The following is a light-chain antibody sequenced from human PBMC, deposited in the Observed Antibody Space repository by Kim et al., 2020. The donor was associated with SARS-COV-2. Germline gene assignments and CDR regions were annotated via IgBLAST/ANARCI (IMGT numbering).Light chain of an antibody. Sequence: RATINCKSSQSVFYSSDNKNYLAWYQQKPGQPPKLLIHWASTRESGVPDRFSGSGSGTDFTLTISSLQAEDVAVYYCQQYNSFPYAFGQGTKLEI. CDR3: QQYNSFPYA. J-gene: IGKJ2*01. V-gene: IGKV4-1*01. CDR1: QSVFYSSDNKNY. CDR2: WAS.